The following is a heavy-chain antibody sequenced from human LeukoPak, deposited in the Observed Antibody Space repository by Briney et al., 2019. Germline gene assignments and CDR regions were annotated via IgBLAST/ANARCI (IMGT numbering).Heavy chain of an antibody. Sequence: GGSLRLSCAASGFTFSSYGMHWVRQAPGKGLEWVAVIWYDGSNKYYADSVKGRFTISRDNSKNTLYLQMNSLRAEDTAVYYCARIRITMVRGVIIDHFDYWGQGTLVTVSS. D-gene: IGHD3-10*01. CDR2: IWYDGSNK. CDR1: GFTFSSYG. V-gene: IGHV3-33*01. J-gene: IGHJ4*02. CDR3: ARIRITMVRGVIIDHFDY.